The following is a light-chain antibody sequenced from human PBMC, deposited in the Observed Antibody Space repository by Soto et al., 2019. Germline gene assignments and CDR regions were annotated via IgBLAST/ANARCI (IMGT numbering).Light chain of an antibody. J-gene: IGLJ3*02. CDR2: DDR. CDR3: QVWDSSSDQAV. Sequence: SYELTQPPSVSVAPGQTARITCGGNNIGSKSVHWYQQKPGQAPVLVVHDDRDRPSGIPERFSGSNSGNTATLTISRVEDGDEADYYCQVWDSSSDQAVFGGGTKLTVL. CDR1: NIGSKS. V-gene: IGLV3-21*02.